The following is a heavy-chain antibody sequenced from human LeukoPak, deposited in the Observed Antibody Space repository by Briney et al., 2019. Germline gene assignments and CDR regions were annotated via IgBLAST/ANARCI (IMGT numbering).Heavy chain of an antibody. Sequence: ASVKVSCKASGYTFTSYGISWVQQAHGQGLEWMGWISAYNGNTNCAQKLQGRVTMTTDTSTSTANMELRSLRSDDTAVYYCARDAYITIFGVATGGFDPWGQGTLVTVSS. J-gene: IGHJ5*02. V-gene: IGHV1-18*01. CDR3: ARDAYITIFGVATGGFDP. D-gene: IGHD3-3*01. CDR1: GYTFTSYG. CDR2: ISAYNGNT.